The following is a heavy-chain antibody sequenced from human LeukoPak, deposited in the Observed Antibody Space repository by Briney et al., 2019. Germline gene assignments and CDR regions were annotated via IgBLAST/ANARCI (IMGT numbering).Heavy chain of an antibody. V-gene: IGHV4-59*01. CDR1: GGSISSYY. Sequence: SETLSLTCTVSGGSISSYYWTWIRQPPGKGLEWIGYIYYSGSTNYNPSLKSRVTISVDTSKNQFSLKLSSVTAADTAVYCCARDLSVTTRDDAFDIWGQGTMVTVSS. D-gene: IGHD5-18*01. CDR2: IYYSGST. J-gene: IGHJ3*02. CDR3: ARDLSVTTRDDAFDI.